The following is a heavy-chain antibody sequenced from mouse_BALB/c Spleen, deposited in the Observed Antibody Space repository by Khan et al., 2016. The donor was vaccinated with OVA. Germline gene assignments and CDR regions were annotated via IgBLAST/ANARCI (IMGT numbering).Heavy chain of an antibody. Sequence: QIQLVQSGPELKKPGETVKISCTASGYTFTNYGMYWVQQAPGKGLQWLGWIITYTGDPTYPDYLTGRFAFSLDTSASTVYLQINNLKAEDTATKCCERREYNGSFAYWGQGTLVTVSA. CDR2: IITYTGDP. CDR3: ERREYNGSFAY. CDR1: GYTFTNYG. J-gene: IGHJ3*01. V-gene: IGHV9-3-1*01.